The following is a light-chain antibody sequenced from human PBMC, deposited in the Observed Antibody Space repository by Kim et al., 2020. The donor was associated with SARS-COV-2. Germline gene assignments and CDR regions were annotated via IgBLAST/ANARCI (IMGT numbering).Light chain of an antibody. CDR1: QSVGIK. CDR3: YQYHKWPGIT. Sequence: EIVMTQSPATLSVSPGEIATLSCRASQSVGIKLAWYQQKPGQAPRLLIYDASTRETGIPGRFSGSGSGTEFTLTIGSLQSEDFALYYCYQYHKWPGITFGQGTRLEIK. J-gene: IGKJ5*01. CDR2: DAS. V-gene: IGKV3-15*01.